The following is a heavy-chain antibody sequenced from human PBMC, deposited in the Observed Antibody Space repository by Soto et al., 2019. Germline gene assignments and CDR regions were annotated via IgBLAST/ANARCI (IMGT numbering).Heavy chain of an antibody. V-gene: IGHV3-11*01. Sequence: PGGSLRLSCAASGFTFSDYYMSWIRQAPGKGLEWVSYISGGGGSTIYYTDSVKGRFTISRDNAQKSVHLQMNSLRAEDTAVYYCGRIKGYYDSSGLDYWGQGLTLAVSS. D-gene: IGHD3-22*01. CDR3: GRIKGYYDSSGLDY. CDR1: GFTFSDYY. CDR2: ISGGGGSTI. J-gene: IGHJ4*02.